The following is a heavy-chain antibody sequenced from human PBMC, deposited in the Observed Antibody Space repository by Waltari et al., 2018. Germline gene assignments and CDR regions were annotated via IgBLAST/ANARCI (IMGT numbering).Heavy chain of an antibody. V-gene: IGHV3-53*02. J-gene: IGHJ4*02. CDR1: GFTVRSNY. CDR3: ARGAFRAYQPLLYFDY. CDR2: IYSGGST. D-gene: IGHD2-15*01. Sequence: ELQLVETGGGLVRPGGSLRLSCAATGFTVRSNYINWVRQAPGKGPEWRSVIYSGGSTDYADPVKGRFTISRDNSKNTLYLQMDSLTAEDTAIYYCARGAFRAYQPLLYFDYWGLGTPVTVSS.